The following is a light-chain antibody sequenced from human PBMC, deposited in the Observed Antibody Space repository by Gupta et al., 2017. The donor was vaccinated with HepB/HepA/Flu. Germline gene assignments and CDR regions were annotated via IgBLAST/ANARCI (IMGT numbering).Light chain of an antibody. V-gene: IGLV1-47*02. J-gene: IGLJ1*01. Sequence: QSVLTQPPSASGTPGQRVTISCSGSSSNVGRDNVYWYQQLPGTAPKLLIYNDDQRPSGVPDRCSGSKSGTSASLAISGLRSEDEADDYCAEWDNSLSGEVFGTGTRVTVL. CDR2: NDD. CDR1: SSNVGRDN. CDR3: AEWDNSLSGEV.